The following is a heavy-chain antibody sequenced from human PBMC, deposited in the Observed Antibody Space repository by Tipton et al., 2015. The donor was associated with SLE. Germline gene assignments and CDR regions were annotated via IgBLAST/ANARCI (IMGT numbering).Heavy chain of an antibody. CDR1: GGSISSSGYY. J-gene: IGHJ3*02. CDR2: VYYSGAT. CDR3: ARAPPAPLLQYSRPAFDI. Sequence: LRLSCSVSGGSISSSGYYWGWIRQPPGKGLEWIGSVYYSGATYYKSSLKSRVTISLDTSKNQFSLKLSSVTTADTAMYYCARAPPAPLLQYSRPAFDIWGQGTMVTVSS. D-gene: IGHD5-24*01. V-gene: IGHV4-39*07.